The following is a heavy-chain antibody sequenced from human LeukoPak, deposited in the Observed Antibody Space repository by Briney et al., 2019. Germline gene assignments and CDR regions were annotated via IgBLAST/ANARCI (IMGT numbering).Heavy chain of an antibody. Sequence: AGGSLRLSCAASGFTFSSYAMHWVRQAPGKGLEWVAVISYDGSNKYYADSVKGRFTISRDNSKNTLYLQMNSLRPEDTALYYCTKDSVAMVTTSDYWGQGTLVTVSS. J-gene: IGHJ4*02. D-gene: IGHD5-18*01. V-gene: IGHV3-30*04. CDR2: ISYDGSNK. CDR1: GFTFSSYA. CDR3: TKDSVAMVTTSDY.